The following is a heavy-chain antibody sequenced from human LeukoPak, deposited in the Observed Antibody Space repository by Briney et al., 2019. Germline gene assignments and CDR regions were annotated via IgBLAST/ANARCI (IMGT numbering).Heavy chain of an antibody. Sequence: GGSLRLSCAASGFTFSSYGMHWVRQAPGKGLEWVAVISYDGSNKYYADSVKGRFTISRDNSKNTLYLQMNGLRAEDTAVYYCAREMGLNIVATFGYWGQGTLVTVSS. CDR3: AREMGLNIVATFGY. CDR1: GFTFSSYG. J-gene: IGHJ4*02. D-gene: IGHD5-12*01. V-gene: IGHV3-30*03. CDR2: ISYDGSNK.